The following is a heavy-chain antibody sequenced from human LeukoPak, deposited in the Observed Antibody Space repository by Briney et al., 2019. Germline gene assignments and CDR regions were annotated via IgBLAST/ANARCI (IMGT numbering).Heavy chain of an antibody. CDR3: AKASSGRFDY. V-gene: IGHV3-23*01. CDR2: ITGGGDDT. Sequence: GGSLRLSCAAPGFMFNNYAMSWVRQAPGKDLEWVSTITGGGDDTYSADSVKGRFTISRDNSKNTLYLQMNSLRAEDTAVYYCAKASSGRFDYWGQGTLVTVSS. D-gene: IGHD6-19*01. CDR1: GFMFNNYA. J-gene: IGHJ4*02.